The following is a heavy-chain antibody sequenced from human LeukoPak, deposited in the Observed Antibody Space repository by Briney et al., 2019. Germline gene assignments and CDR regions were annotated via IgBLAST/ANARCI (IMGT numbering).Heavy chain of an antibody. CDR2: IYSGGST. D-gene: IGHD6-19*01. CDR1: GLTVSSNY. Sequence: PGGSLRLSCAASGLTVSSNYMSWVRQAPGKGLEWVSVIYSGGSTYYADSVKGRFTISRDNSKNTLYLQMNSLRAEDTAVYYCARDATHSGPAGYYYYYGMDVWGQGTTVTVSS. V-gene: IGHV3-53*01. CDR3: ARDATHSGPAGYYYYYGMDV. J-gene: IGHJ6*02.